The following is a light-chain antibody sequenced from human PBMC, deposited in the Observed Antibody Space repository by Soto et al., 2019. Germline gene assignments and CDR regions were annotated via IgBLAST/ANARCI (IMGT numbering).Light chain of an antibody. Sequence: DIVMTQSPDSLAVSLGERATINCKSSQSVLYRSNNKNYLAWYQQKPGQPPKLLIYWASTRESGVPDRFSGSGSGTDLTRTISSLQAEDVAVYYCQQYCSSPRTFGQGTKVDIK. CDR3: QQYCSSPRT. CDR1: QSVLYRSNNKNY. CDR2: WAS. J-gene: IGKJ1*01. V-gene: IGKV4-1*01.